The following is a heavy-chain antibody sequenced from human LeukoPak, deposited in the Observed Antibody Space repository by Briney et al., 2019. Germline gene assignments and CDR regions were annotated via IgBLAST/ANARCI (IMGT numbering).Heavy chain of an antibody. CDR2: VYSGGST. Sequence: GGSLRLSCAASGFTVSNNYMSWVRQAPGKGLEWVSVVYSGGSTDYADSVKGRFIISRDNSKNTLYLQMNSLRAEDTAVYYCARSMTTVTNWFDPWGREPWSPSPQ. J-gene: IGHJ5*02. CDR3: ARSMTTVTNWFDP. D-gene: IGHD4-17*01. V-gene: IGHV3-66*01. CDR1: GFTVSNNY.